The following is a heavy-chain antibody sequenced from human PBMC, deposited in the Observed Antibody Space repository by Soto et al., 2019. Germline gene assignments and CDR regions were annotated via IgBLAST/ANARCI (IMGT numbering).Heavy chain of an antibody. V-gene: IGHV3-30-3*01. CDR3: ARDGNYVDY. Sequence: GSLRLSCAASGFTFSSYAMHWVRQAPGKGLEWVAVISYDGSNKYYADSVKGRFTISRDNSKNTLYLQMNSLRAEDTAVYYCARDGNYVDYWGQGTLVTVSS. CDR2: ISYDGSNK. D-gene: IGHD1-26*01. J-gene: IGHJ4*02. CDR1: GFTFSSYA.